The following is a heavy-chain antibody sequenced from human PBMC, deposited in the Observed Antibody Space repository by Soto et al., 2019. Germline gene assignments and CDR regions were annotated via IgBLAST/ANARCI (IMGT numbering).Heavy chain of an antibody. J-gene: IGHJ4*02. Sequence: KASETLSLTCAVYGGSFSGYYWSWIRQPPGKGLEWIGEINHSGSTNYNPSLKSRVTISVDTSKNQFSLKLSSVTAADTAVYYCAREASFDARANIVVVVAATLGRYYFDYWGQGTLVTVSS. D-gene: IGHD2-15*01. CDR2: INHSGST. CDR1: GGSFSGYY. V-gene: IGHV4-34*01. CDR3: AREASFDARANIVVVVAATLGRYYFDY.